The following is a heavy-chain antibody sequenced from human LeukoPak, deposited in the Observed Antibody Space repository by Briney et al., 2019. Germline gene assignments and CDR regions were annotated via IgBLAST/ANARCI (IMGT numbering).Heavy chain of an antibody. D-gene: IGHD4-17*01. CDR2: IYYSGST. J-gene: IGHJ6*03. CDR1: GGSIRSYY. CDR3: ARDRGDSPVVDYGDRYYYYMDV. V-gene: IGHV4-59*01. Sequence: PSETLSLTCTVSGGSIRSYYWSWIRQPPGKGLEWIGYIYYSGSTNYNPSLKSRVTISVDTSKNQFSLKLSSVTAADTAVYYCARDRGDSPVVDYGDRYYYYMDVWGKGTTVTVSS.